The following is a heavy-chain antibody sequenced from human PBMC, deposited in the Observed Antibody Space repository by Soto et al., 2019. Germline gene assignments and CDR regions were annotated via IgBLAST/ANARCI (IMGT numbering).Heavy chain of an antibody. J-gene: IGHJ6*02. CDR2: TYYRSKWYN. V-gene: IGHV6-1*01. D-gene: IGHD6-13*01. CDR3: ARVTYSSSWYYYHGMDV. CDR1: GDSVSSNSAA. Sequence: PSQTLSLTCAISGDSVSSNSAAWNWIRQSPSRGLEWLGRTYYRSKWYNDYAVSVKSRITINPDTSKNQFSLQLNSVTPEDTAVYYCARVTYSSSWYYYHGMDVWGQGTTVTVSS.